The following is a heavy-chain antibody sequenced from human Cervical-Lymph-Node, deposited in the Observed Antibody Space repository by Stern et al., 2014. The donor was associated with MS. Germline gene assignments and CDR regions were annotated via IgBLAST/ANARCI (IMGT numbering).Heavy chain of an antibody. CDR2: IYPGDSDT. J-gene: IGHJ4*02. CDR3: ARRTCGNCNIDY. D-gene: IGHD4-23*01. Sequence: VQLVQSGAEVKKPGESLKISCKGSGYSFTSYWIGWVRQMPGKGLEWIGIIYPGDSDTTYRPSFPGQGPISADQHQSTAYLQWSSLKASDTAMYYCARRTCGNCNIDYWGQGTLVTVSS. CDR1: GYSFTSYW. V-gene: IGHV5-51*01.